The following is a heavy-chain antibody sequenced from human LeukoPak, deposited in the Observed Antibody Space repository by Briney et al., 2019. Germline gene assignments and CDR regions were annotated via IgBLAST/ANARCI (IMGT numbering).Heavy chain of an antibody. CDR2: IYHSGST. CDR3: ARLRGRRIDYYDSSGSLGIDY. Sequence: SETLSLTCTVSGGSISSSNWWSWVRQPPGKGLEWIGEIYHSGSTNYNPSLKSRVTISVDKSKNQFSLKLSSVTAADTAVYYCARLRGRRIDYYDSSGSLGIDYWGQGTLVTVSS. J-gene: IGHJ4*02. D-gene: IGHD3-22*01. CDR1: GGSISSSNW. V-gene: IGHV4-4*02.